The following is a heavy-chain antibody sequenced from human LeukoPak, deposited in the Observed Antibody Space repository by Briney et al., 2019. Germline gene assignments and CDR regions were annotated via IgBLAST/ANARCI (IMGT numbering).Heavy chain of an antibody. J-gene: IGHJ4*02. V-gene: IGHV3-23*01. Sequence: PGGSLRLSCAASRFTFSSYAMTWVRQAPGKGLEWVSVISGSGSRTYYADSVKGRFTISRDNSKNTLYLQMNSLRAEDTAVYYCARQGAAAGTNFDYWGQGTLVTVSS. CDR1: RFTFSSYA. CDR2: ISGSGSRT. D-gene: IGHD6-13*01. CDR3: ARQGAAAGTNFDY.